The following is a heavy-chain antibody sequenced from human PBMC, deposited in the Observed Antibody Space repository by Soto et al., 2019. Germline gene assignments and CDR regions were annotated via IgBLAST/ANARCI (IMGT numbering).Heavy chain of an antibody. J-gene: IGHJ4*02. D-gene: IGHD3-22*01. CDR3: ARTYYYDSSGYPFDY. CDR1: GYTFTSYG. Sequence: ASVKVSCKASGYTFTSYGIICVRQAPGQGLEWMGWISAYNGNTNYAQKLQGRVTMTTDTSTSTAYMELRSLRSDDTAVYYCARTYYYDSSGYPFDYWGQGILVTVSS. CDR2: ISAYNGNT. V-gene: IGHV1-18*01.